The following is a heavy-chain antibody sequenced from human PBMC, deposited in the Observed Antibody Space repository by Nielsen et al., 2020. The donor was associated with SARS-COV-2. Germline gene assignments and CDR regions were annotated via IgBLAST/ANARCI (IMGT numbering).Heavy chain of an antibody. CDR3: DRGVCRPRCFGPAFDP. D-gene: IGHD3-10*01. V-gene: IGHV4-30-4*01. J-gene: IGHJ5*02. CDR2: IYYSGST. Sequence: SETLSLTCTVSGGSFSSGDYYWSWIRQPPGKGLEWIVYIYYSGSTNYNPSLKSPVTISVDTAKNQFSLNLSSVTVADAAVYYCDRGVCRPRCFGPAFDPWGQGTLVTVSS. CDR1: GGSFSSGDYY.